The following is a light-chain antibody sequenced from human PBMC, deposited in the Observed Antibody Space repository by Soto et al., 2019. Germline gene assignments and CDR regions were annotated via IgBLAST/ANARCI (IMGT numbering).Light chain of an antibody. CDR3: QQYINWPPLT. J-gene: IGKJ4*01. V-gene: IGKV1-39*01. CDR2: AAS. Sequence: DIQMTQSPSSLSASVGDRVTITCRASQSISSYLNWYQQKPGKAPKLLIYAASSLQSGVPSRFNGSVSGTDFTLTISSLQSEDFAVYYCQQYINWPPLTFGGGTKVDIK. CDR1: QSISSY.